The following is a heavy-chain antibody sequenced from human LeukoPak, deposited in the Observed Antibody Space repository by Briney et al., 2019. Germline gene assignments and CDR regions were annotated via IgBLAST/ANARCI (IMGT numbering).Heavy chain of an antibody. Sequence: GGSLRLSCAASGFTVSSNYMSWVRQAPGKGLEWVSVIYSGGSTYYADSVKGRFTISRDNSKNTLYLQMNSLRAEDTAVYYCARGVAAAGYDLLEYYFDYWGQGTLVTVSS. CDR1: GFTVSSNY. CDR2: IYSGGST. V-gene: IGHV3-53*01. CDR3: ARGVAAAGYDLLEYYFDY. D-gene: IGHD6-13*01. J-gene: IGHJ4*02.